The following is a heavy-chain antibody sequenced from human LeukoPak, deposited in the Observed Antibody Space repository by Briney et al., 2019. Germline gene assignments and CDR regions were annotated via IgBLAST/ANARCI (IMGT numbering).Heavy chain of an antibody. CDR3: ARDFEAPSNC. Sequence: GGSLRLSCTASGFTLSSYWIHWVRQAPGEGLVWVSRINPDGSRTDYADSVKGRFTISRDNTKNTVDLQMNSLRAEDTAVYYCARDFEAPSNCWGQGTLVTVSS. V-gene: IGHV3-74*01. D-gene: IGHD3-9*01. CDR2: INPDGSRT. CDR1: GFTLSSYW. J-gene: IGHJ4*02.